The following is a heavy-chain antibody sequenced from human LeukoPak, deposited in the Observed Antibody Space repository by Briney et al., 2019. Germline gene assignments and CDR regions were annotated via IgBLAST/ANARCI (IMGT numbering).Heavy chain of an antibody. J-gene: IGHJ4*02. V-gene: IGHV4-30-4*01. Sequence: SETLSLTCTVSGGSISSGDYYWSWIRQPPGKGLEWIGYIYYSGSTYYDPSLKSRVTISVDTSKNQFSLKLSSVTAADTAVYYCAREVRGVTGSGYWGQGTLVTVSS. D-gene: IGHD3-10*01. CDR2: IYYSGST. CDR3: AREVRGVTGSGY. CDR1: GGSISSGDYY.